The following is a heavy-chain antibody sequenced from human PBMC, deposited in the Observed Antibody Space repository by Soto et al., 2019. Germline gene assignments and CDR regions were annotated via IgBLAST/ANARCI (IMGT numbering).Heavy chain of an antibody. V-gene: IGHV4-4*02. D-gene: IGHD6-19*01. CDR1: GGSVSSTNW. J-gene: IGHJ4*02. CDR2: IYHSGRT. Sequence: QVQLQESGPGLVEPSGTLSLTCAVSGGSVSSTNWWSWVRQPPGKGLEWIGEIYHSGRTYYNPSLKGRVTISVDKSKNQFSLGLSSVPAAATAVYFCARVQAVSERGSFANWGQGTLVTVSS. CDR3: ARVQAVSERGSFAN.